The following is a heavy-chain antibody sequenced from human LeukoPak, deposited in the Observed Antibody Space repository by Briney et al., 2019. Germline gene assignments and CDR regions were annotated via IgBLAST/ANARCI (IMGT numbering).Heavy chain of an antibody. V-gene: IGHV4-4*09. D-gene: IGHD6-13*01. CDR1: GDSISGSY. Sequence: SETLSLTCTVSGDSISGSYRIWIRQPPGKGLECIGYIHGTGSTNYNPSLKSRVTMSVDTSKSQISLKLTSVTAADTAVYYCAGLSAAAGSPLDYWGQGTLVTVSS. J-gene: IGHJ4*02. CDR3: AGLSAAAGSPLDY. CDR2: IHGTGST.